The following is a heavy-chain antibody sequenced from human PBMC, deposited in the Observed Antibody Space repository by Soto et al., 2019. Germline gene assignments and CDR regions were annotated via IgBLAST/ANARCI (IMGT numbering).Heavy chain of an antibody. CDR3: ARDLPYYDFWSGYEYYFDY. Sequence: ASVKVSCKASGYTFTSYGISWVRQAPGQGLEWMGWISAYNGNTNYAQKLQGRVTMTTDTSTSTAYMELRSLRSDDTAVYYRARDLPYYDFWSGYEYYFDYWGQGTLVTVSS. CDR1: GYTFTSYG. CDR2: ISAYNGNT. V-gene: IGHV1-18*01. J-gene: IGHJ4*02. D-gene: IGHD3-3*01.